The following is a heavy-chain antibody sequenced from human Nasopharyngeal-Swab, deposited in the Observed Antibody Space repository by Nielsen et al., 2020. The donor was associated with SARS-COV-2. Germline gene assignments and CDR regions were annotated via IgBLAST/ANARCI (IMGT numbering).Heavy chain of an antibody. D-gene: IGHD4-23*01. J-gene: IGHJ4*02. V-gene: IGHV3-30-3*01. Sequence: GGSLRLSCAASGFTFSSYAMHWVRQAPGKGLEWVAVISYDGSNKYYADSVKGRFTISRDNSKNTLYLQMNSLRAEDTAVYFCTRDIGGKAGYWGQGTLVAVSS. CDR2: ISYDGSNK. CDR1: GFTFSSYA. CDR3: TRDIGGKAGY.